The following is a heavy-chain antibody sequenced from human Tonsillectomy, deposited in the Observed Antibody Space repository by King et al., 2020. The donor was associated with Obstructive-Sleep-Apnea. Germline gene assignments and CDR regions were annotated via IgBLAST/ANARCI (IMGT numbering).Heavy chain of an antibody. Sequence: VQLVESGGGVFPPERSLRLSCAASGFPFSTYTMHWVLQTPGKGLEWGAVISYVGGNKYYADSGKGRFTISIANSKNTLYLQMNSLRAEDTAVYYCASGGGRDGNNAFDYWGQGTLVTVSS. J-gene: IGHJ4*02. CDR3: ASGGGRDGNNAFDY. CDR1: GFPFSTYT. V-gene: IGHV3-30*04. CDR2: ISYVGGNK. D-gene: IGHD5-24*01.